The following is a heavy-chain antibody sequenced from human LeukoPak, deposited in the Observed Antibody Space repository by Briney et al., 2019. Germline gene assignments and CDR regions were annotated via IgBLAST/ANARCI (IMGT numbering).Heavy chain of an antibody. D-gene: IGHD5-18*01. CDR1: GFTFSSYV. CDR3: ARDLAVDTAMIKNCFDP. J-gene: IGHJ5*02. V-gene: IGHV3-30*03. Sequence: GGSPRLSCAASGFTFSSYVIHWVRQAPGKGLEWVAVTSYDGSNKYYGDSVKGRFTISRDNSKNTLYLQMDSLRAEDTAVYYCARDLAVDTAMIKNCFDPWGQGTLVTVSS. CDR2: TSYDGSNK.